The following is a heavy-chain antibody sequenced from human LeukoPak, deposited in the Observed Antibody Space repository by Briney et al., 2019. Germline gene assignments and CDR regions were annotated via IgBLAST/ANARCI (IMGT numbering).Heavy chain of an antibody. V-gene: IGHV1-24*01. Sequence: ASVKVSCKVSGYTLTELSMHWVRQAPGKGLEWMGGFDPEDGETIYAQKFQGRVTMTEDTSTDTAYMELSSLRSEDTAVYYCATTLPGALRFLEWLPYNWFDPWGQGTLVTVSS. J-gene: IGHJ5*02. CDR1: GYTLTELS. CDR2: FDPEDGET. D-gene: IGHD3-3*01. CDR3: ATTLPGALRFLEWLPYNWFDP.